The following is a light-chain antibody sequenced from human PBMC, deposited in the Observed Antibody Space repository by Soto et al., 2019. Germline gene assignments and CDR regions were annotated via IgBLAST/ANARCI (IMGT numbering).Light chain of an antibody. CDR3: VAWDDSLSGGV. CDR1: RTNIGSNY. Sequence: QSVLTQPPTASGTPGQRVTISCSGSRTNIGSNYVYWYQQVPGTAPKLLIYRNDQRPSGVPDRFSGSKSGTSASLAMSGLRSEDEADYYCVAWDDSLSGGVFGGGTQLTVL. J-gene: IGLJ7*01. V-gene: IGLV1-47*01. CDR2: RND.